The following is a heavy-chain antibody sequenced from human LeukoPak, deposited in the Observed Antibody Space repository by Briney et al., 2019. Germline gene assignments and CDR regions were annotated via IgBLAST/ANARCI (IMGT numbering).Heavy chain of an antibody. Sequence: SETLSLTCTVSGGSISSSSYYWGWIRQPPGKGLEWIGSIYYSGSTYYNLSLKSRVTISVDTSKNQFSLKLSSVTAADTAVYYCASQTYYYDSSGYYYGYFDYWGQGTLVTVSS. CDR1: GGSISSSSYY. D-gene: IGHD3-22*01. J-gene: IGHJ4*02. CDR2: IYYSGST. CDR3: ASQTYYYDSSGYYYGYFDY. V-gene: IGHV4-39*01.